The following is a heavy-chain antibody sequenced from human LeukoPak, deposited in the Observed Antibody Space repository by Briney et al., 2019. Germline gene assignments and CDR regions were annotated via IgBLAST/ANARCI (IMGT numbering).Heavy chain of an antibody. V-gene: IGHV3-53*05. CDR2: IYSGGST. J-gene: IGHJ4*02. Sequence: GGSLRLSCAASGFTVSSNYMSWVRQAPGKGLEWVSVIYSGGSTYYADSVKGRFTISRDNSKNTLYLQMNSLRAEDTAVYYCARDGKKWLRPREGPPFDYWGQGTLVTVSS. CDR3: ARDGKKWLRPREGPPFDY. CDR1: GFTVSSNY. D-gene: IGHD5-12*01.